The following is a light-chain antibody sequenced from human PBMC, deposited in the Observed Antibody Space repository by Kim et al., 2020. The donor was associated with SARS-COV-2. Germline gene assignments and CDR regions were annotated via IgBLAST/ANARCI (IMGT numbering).Light chain of an antibody. J-gene: IGLJ2*01. CDR3: GTWDSSLSAVV. Sequence: GQKVTMSCSGSSSNIGNNYVYRYQQLPGTDPQLLIYDNNKRPSGIPDRFSGSKSGTSATLGITGLQTGDEADYYCGTWDSSLSAVVFGGGTQLTVL. CDR2: DNN. V-gene: IGLV1-51*01. CDR1: SSNIGNNY.